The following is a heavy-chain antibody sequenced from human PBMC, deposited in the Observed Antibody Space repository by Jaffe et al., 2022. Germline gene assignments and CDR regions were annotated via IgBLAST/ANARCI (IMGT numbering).Heavy chain of an antibody. CDR2: INHSGST. CDR1: GGSFSGYY. CDR3: ARVERFLEWSLPPYYYYYYMDV. D-gene: IGHD3-3*01. V-gene: IGHV4-34*01. J-gene: IGHJ6*03. Sequence: QVQLQQWGAGLLKPSETLSLTCAVYGGSFSGYYWSWIRQPPGKGLEWIGEINHSGSTNYNPSLKSRVTISVDTSKNQFSLKLSSVTAADTAVYYCARVERFLEWSLPPYYYYYYMDVWGKGTTVTVSS.